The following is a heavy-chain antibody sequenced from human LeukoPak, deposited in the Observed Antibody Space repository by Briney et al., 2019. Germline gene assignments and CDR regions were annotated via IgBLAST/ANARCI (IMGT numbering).Heavy chain of an antibody. CDR1: GFTFSSYA. D-gene: IGHD6-13*01. J-gene: IGHJ4*02. CDR2: ISGGGGST. V-gene: IGHV3-23*01. Sequence: GGSLRLSCAASGFTFSSYAMSWVRQAPGKGLEWVSGISGGGGSTYDADSAKGRFTISRDFSRNTLYLQMSSLRAEDTAVYYCAKDSSSWSYFDYWGQGTLVTVSS. CDR3: AKDSSSWSYFDY.